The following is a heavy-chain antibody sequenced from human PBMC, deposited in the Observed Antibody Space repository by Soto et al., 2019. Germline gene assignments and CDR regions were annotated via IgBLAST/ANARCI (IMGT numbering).Heavy chain of an antibody. V-gene: IGHV4-59*08. CDR2: LYDGGSST. CDR1: GDSISGNS. D-gene: IGHD2-2*01. Sequence: SETLSLTCTVSGDSISGNSWTWIRQPPGKAMEWIGYLYDGGSSTYYNPSLESRVAFSVDTSKNQFSLRVSSVTASDTAVYYCATVRSSLDFYYYYMDVWGTGATVTVS. J-gene: IGHJ6*03. CDR3: ATVRSSLDFYYYYMDV.